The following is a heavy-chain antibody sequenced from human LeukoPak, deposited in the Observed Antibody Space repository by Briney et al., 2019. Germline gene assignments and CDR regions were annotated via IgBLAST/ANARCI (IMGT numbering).Heavy chain of an antibody. Sequence: SGGSLRLSCVTSGFTFSNAWMNWVRQAPGKGLEWVDRIKSKVDGETIDYAAPVKGRLTISRDDSKNTVYVQMNSLKTEDTAVYYCVTGGYFLDYWGQGTVVTVSS. D-gene: IGHD3-16*01. CDR2: IKSKVDGETI. CDR3: VTGGYFLDY. CDR1: GFTFSNAW. J-gene: IGHJ4*02. V-gene: IGHV3-15*01.